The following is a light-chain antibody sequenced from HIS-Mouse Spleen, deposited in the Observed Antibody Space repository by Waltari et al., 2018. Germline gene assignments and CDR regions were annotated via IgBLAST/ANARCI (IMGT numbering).Light chain of an antibody. Sequence: QSALTQPASVSGSPGPSITIPCPGTSGAVGSSNLVSWSQQHPGKAPKLMIYEGSKRPSGVSNRFSGSKSGNTASLTISGLQAEDEADYYCCSYAGSSTFVVVFGGGTKLTVL. CDR2: EGS. CDR3: CSYAGSSTFVVV. CDR1: SGAVGSSNL. J-gene: IGLJ2*01. V-gene: IGLV2-23*03.